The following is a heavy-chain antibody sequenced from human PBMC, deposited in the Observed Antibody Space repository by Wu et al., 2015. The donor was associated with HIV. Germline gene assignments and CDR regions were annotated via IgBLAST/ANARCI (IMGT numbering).Heavy chain of an antibody. Sequence: QVQLVQSGAEVKKPGASVKLSCKTSGYTFTNYYIHWVRQAPGQGLEWMGIMNPSGGSPRYAQKFQGRLIMTRDTSTSTVNMELRTLGSEDTAVYYCARSSSYDYYYYMDVVGQRDHGHRLL. CDR3: ARSSSYDYYYYMDV. CDR1: GYTFTNYY. CDR2: MNPSGGSP. J-gene: IGHJ6*03. D-gene: IGHD6-6*01. V-gene: IGHV1-46*03.